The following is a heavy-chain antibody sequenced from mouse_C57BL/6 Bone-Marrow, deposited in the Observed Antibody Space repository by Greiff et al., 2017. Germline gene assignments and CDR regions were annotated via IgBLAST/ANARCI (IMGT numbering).Heavy chain of an antibody. D-gene: IGHD1-1*01. J-gene: IGHJ4*01. Sequence: QVQLQQSGPGLVQPSQSLSITCTVSGFSLTSYGVHWVRPSPGKSLEWLGVIWRGGSTGYNAAFMSRLSITEDTSKSQVFCKMNSLQADDTAIYYCAKRSTVVENAMDYWGQGTSVTVSS. CDR3: AKRSTVVENAMDY. CDR1: GFSLTSYG. CDR2: IWRGGST. V-gene: IGHV2-5*01.